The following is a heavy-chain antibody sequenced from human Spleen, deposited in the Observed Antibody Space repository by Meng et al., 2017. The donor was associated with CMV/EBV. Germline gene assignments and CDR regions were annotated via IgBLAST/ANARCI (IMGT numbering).Heavy chain of an antibody. V-gene: IGHV1-69*05. CDR1: SIE. Sequence: SIEISWVRRAPGQGVGWMGGIIPMLGPAAYAKKFQSRATITTNESTSTAYMELSSLRSEDTAVYFCARAPFVDPEVKQFHIEILDVWGQGTAVTVSS. CDR3: ARAPFVDPEVKQFHIEILDV. J-gene: IGHJ6*02. CDR2: IIPMLGPA. D-gene: IGHD5-12*01.